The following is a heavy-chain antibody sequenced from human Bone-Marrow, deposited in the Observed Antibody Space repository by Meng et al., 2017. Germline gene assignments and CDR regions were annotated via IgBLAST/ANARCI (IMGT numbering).Heavy chain of an antibody. V-gene: IGHV4-31*03. CDR1: RGSLRRVNHQ. CDR3: ASLYGDSSVWYLDL. J-gene: IGHJ2*01. D-gene: IGHD4-17*01. CDR2: IYYSGCT. Sequence: QVQPGMSAPGRFNPSRTHALAFPAQRGSLRRVNHQLGWISHHPWKGLDYIGYIYYSGCTYYNPSLKSRVIISVDTSKNQFSLRLNSVTAADTAVYYCASLYGDSSVWYLDLWGRGTLVTVSS.